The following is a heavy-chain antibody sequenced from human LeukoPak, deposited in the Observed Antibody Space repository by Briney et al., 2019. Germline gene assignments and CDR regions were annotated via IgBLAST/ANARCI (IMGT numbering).Heavy chain of an antibody. D-gene: IGHD6-6*01. CDR2: IYYSGST. CDR1: GGSISSYY. J-gene: IGHJ3*02. V-gene: IGHV4-59*01. CDR3: ARDRSLEYSSSSDAFDI. Sequence: SETLSLTCTVSGGSISSYYWSWIRQPPGKGLEWIGYIYYSGSTNYNPSLKSRVTISVDTSKNQFSLKLSSVTAADTAVYYCARDRSLEYSSSSDAFDIWGQGTMVTVSS.